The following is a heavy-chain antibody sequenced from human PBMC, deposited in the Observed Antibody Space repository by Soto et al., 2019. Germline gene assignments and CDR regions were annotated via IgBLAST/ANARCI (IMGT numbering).Heavy chain of an antibody. J-gene: IGHJ5*02. V-gene: IGHV4-31*11. CDR2: IYSSGST. CDR1: GGSIISASYS. D-gene: IGHD6-6*01. Sequence: QVQLQESGPRLVKPSQTLSLSCAVSGGSIISASYSWNWIRQSPGRGLEWIGHIYSSGSTYYNPSLKSRVSISLDTSNNQFSLKLTSVTAADTAVYFCAREKAARIERWFDAWGQGILVTVSS. CDR3: AREKAARIERWFDA.